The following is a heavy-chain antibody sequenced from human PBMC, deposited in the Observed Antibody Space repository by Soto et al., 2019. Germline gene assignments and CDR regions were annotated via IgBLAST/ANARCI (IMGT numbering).Heavy chain of an antibody. D-gene: IGHD3-22*01. CDR1: GGSISSYY. J-gene: IGHJ4*02. Sequence: PSETLSLTCTVSGGSISSYYRTWIRQPPGKGLEWIGFMYNSGSTHYNPSLKSRVTISLDTSKNQFSLKLSSVTAADRAVYYCVSGYPWVGFDHWAQGTLVTVSS. CDR3: VSGYPWVGFDH. CDR2: MYNSGST. V-gene: IGHV4-59*08.